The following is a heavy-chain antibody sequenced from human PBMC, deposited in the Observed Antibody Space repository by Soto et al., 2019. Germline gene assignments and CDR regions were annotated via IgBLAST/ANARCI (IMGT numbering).Heavy chain of an antibody. Sequence: QITLKESGPTLVKPTQPLTLTCTFSGFSLSTSAVGVAWIRQPPGKALEGLALIYWDDDKRYSPSPKSRHTITKDHSKNHVVLTMTNIDPVDTGTYYCAHSLSNFRFFDYWGQGTLVTVSS. V-gene: IGHV2-5*02. CDR1: GFSLSTSAVG. J-gene: IGHJ4*02. CDR3: AHSLSNFRFFDY. D-gene: IGHD4-4*01. CDR2: IYWDDDK.